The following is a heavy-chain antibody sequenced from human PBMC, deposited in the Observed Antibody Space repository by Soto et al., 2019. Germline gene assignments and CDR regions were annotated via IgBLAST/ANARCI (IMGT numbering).Heavy chain of an antibody. CDR2: IYYSGST. CDR3: ARQSGSGYGENFDY. V-gene: IGHV4-59*08. CDR1: GGSISSYY. J-gene: IGHJ4*02. D-gene: IGHD4-17*01. Sequence: SETLSLTCTVSGGSISSYYWGWIRQPPGKGLEWIGYIYYSGSTNYNPSLKSRVTISVDTSKNQFSLKLSSVTAADTAVYYCARQSGSGYGENFDYWGQGTLVTVSS.